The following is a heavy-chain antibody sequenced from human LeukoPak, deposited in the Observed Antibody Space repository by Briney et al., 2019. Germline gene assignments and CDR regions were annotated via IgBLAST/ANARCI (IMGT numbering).Heavy chain of an antibody. D-gene: IGHD2-2*01. Sequence: ASVKVSCKVSGYTLTELSMHWVRQAPGKGLEWMGGFDPADGETIYAQKFQGRVSMTEDTSTDTAYMELSSLRSEDTAVYYCANLLLEIAVGSGVHGRDVWGQGTTVTVSS. CDR2: FDPADGET. J-gene: IGHJ6*02. V-gene: IGHV1-24*01. CDR1: GYTLTELS. CDR3: ANLLLEIAVGSGVHGRDV.